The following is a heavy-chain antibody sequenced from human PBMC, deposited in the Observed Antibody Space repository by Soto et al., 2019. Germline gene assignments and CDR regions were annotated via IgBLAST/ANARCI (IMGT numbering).Heavy chain of an antibody. Sequence: ASVKVSCKASGYTFTSYGISWVRQAPGQGLEWMGWISAYNGNTNYAQKLQGRVTMTTDTSTRTAYMELRSLRSDDTAVYYCARDRGYSGYDFVRSYFDYWGQGTLVTVSS. V-gene: IGHV1-18*01. CDR1: GYTFTSYG. D-gene: IGHD5-12*01. CDR3: ARDRGYSGYDFVRSYFDY. J-gene: IGHJ4*02. CDR2: ISAYNGNT.